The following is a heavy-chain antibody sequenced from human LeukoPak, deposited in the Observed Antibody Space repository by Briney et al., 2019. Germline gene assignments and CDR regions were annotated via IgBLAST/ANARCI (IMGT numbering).Heavy chain of an antibody. CDR2: ISGSGGST. CDR3: AKDSSSWYFPWFDP. V-gene: IGHV3-23*01. CDR1: GFTFSSYA. D-gene: IGHD6-13*01. J-gene: IGHJ5*02. Sequence: PGGSLRLSCAASGFTFSSYAMSWVRQAPGKGLEWVSAISGSGGSTYYADSVKGRFTISRDNSKNTLYLQMSSLRAEDTAVYYCAKDSSSWYFPWFDPWGQGTLVTVSS.